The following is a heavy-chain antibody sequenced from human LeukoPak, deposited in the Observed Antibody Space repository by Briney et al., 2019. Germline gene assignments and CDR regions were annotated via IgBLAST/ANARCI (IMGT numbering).Heavy chain of an antibody. J-gene: IGHJ4*02. D-gene: IGHD1-26*01. Sequence: PGGSLRLSCAASDFTFSTYVMSWVRQAPGKGLEWVSTVSGSGGSTYYADSVKGRFTISRDNSKNTLYLQMNSLRAEDTAVYYCARGAAGYVGASSFDYWGQGTLVTVSS. CDR2: VSGSGGST. V-gene: IGHV3-23*01. CDR1: DFTFSTYV. CDR3: ARGAAGYVGASSFDY.